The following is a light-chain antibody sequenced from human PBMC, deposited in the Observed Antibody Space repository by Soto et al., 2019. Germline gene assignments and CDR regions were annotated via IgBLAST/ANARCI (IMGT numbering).Light chain of an antibody. J-gene: IGKJ1*01. Sequence: GDRVTITCRASQSISSWLAWYQQKPGKAPKLLIYDASSLESGVPSRFSGSGSGTEFTLTISSLQPDDFATCYCQQYNSYPLTFGQGTKVEIK. CDR1: QSISSW. CDR3: QQYNSYPLT. CDR2: DAS. V-gene: IGKV1-5*01.